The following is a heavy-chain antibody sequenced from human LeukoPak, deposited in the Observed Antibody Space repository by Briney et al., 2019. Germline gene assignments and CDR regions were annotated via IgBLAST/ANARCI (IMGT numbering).Heavy chain of an antibody. J-gene: IGHJ4*02. CDR1: GYTFTGYY. Sequence: GASVKVSCKASGYTFTGYYMHWMRQAPGQGLEWMGWINTYNGNTKYAQKFQGRVTMTTDTSTSTAYMELRSLRSDDTAVYYCARDTQPGEDIVVDYWGQGTLVTVSS. CDR3: ARDTQPGEDIVVDY. D-gene: IGHD5-12*01. CDR2: INTYNGNT. V-gene: IGHV1-18*04.